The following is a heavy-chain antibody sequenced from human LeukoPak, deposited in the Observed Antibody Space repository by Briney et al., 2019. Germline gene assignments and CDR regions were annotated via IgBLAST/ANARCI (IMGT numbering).Heavy chain of an antibody. V-gene: IGHV4-39*01. CDR3: ARQDYYDSSGTFDY. CDR1: GGSISSSSYY. D-gene: IGHD3-22*01. CDR2: IYYSATT. J-gene: IGHJ4*02. Sequence: PSETLSLTCTVSGGSISSSSYYWGWIRQPPGKGLEWIGSIYYSATTYYNPSLKNRVTISVDTSKNQFSLKLSSVTDADTAVYYCARQDYYDSSGTFDYWGQGTLVTVSS.